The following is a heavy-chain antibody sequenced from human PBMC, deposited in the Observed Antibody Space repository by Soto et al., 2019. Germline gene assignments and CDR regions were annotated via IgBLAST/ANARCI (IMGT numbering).Heavy chain of an antibody. D-gene: IGHD3-22*01. CDR2: INHSGST. J-gene: IGHJ4*02. CDR1: GGSFSGYY. Sequence: SETLSLTCAVYGGSFSGYYWSWIRQPPGKGLEWIGEINHSGSTNYNPSLKSRVTISVDTSKNQFSLKLGSLTAADTAVYYCARHGSYYDSSGYYYFDYWGQGTLVTVSS. V-gene: IGHV4-34*01. CDR3: ARHGSYYDSSGYYYFDY.